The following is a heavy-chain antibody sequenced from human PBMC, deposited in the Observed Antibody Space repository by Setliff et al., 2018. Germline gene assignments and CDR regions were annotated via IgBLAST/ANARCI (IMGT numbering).Heavy chain of an antibody. CDR1: GFSFTTYT. D-gene: IGHD2-2*01. CDR2: IDTSSTWI. Sequence: GGSLRLSCAASGFSFTTYTMNWIRQAPGQGLEWVSSIDTSSTWIYYADSVKGRFTISRDNAENSLYLQMNSLRAEDTAVYYCARSETCHSTHCSPYDYWGQGTPVTV. CDR3: ARSETCHSTHCSPYDY. J-gene: IGHJ4*02. V-gene: IGHV3-21*01.